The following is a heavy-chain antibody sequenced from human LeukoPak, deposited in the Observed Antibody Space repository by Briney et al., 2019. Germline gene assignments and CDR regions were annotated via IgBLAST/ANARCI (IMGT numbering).Heavy chain of an antibody. CDR3: ARHINSWTPAGYYYYMDV. J-gene: IGHJ6*03. D-gene: IGHD3/OR15-3a*01. CDR2: IHYSGST. Sequence: SETLSLTCTVSGGSISSYYWSWIRQPPGKGLEWIGYIHYSGSTNYNPSLKSRVTISGDTSKNQFSLRLSSVTAADTAVYYCARHINSWTPAGYYYYMDVWGKGTTVTVSS. V-gene: IGHV4-59*08. CDR1: GGSISSYY.